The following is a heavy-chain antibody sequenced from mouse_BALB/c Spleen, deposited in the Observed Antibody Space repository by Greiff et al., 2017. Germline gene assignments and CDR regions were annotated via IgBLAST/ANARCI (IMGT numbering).Heavy chain of an antibody. CDR3: NAVRVLDY. CDR1: GFNIKDYY. J-gene: IGHJ2*01. CDR2: IDPENGDT. Sequence: EVQLQQSGAELVRSGASVKLSCTASGFNIKDYYMHWVKQRPEQGLEWIGWIDPENGDTEYAPKFQGKATMTADTSSNTAYLQLSSLTSEDTAVYYCNAVRVLDYWGQGTTLTVSS. V-gene: IGHV14-4*02.